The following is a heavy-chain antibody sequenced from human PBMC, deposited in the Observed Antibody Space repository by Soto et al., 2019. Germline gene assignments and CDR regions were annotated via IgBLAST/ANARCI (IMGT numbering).Heavy chain of an antibody. CDR3: VRDGTKTLRDWFDP. CDR2: IYATGTT. Sequence: SETLSLTCTVSGASISGFYWSWIRKSAGKGLEWIGRIYATGTTDYNPSLKSRVMMSVDTSKKQLSLKLRSVTAADTAVYHCVRDGTKTLRDWFDPWGQGISVTV. V-gene: IGHV4-4*07. J-gene: IGHJ5*02. CDR1: GASISGFY. D-gene: IGHD1-1*01.